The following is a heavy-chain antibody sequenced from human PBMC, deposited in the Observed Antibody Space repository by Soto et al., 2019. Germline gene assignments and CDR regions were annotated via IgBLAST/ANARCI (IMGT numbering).Heavy chain of an antibody. Sequence: HLQLQESGPGLVKPSETLSLTCTVSGNSISDRNYYWGWIRQPPGKGLEWIGSIFYTGSTSYSPSLRGRVTISVDTSKNQFSLKVTSVTAADTAIYFCATMTGFLVPTLEADYWGKGALVTVSS. CDR2: IFYTGST. D-gene: IGHD3-3*01. V-gene: IGHV4-39*01. J-gene: IGHJ4*02. CDR1: GNSISDRNYY. CDR3: ATMTGFLVPTLEADY.